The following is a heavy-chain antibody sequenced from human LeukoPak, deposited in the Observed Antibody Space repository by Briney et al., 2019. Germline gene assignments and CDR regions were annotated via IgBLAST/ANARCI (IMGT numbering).Heavy chain of an antibody. D-gene: IGHD1-7*01. Sequence: GGSLRLSCAASGFSFNTYYMNWVRQAPWKGLEWVANINQDGSKKYYMDSMKDRFTISRDNAENSLYLQMNSLRAEDTAVYYCSSGWNWAFDYWGQGTLVTVSS. CDR3: SSGWNWAFDY. CDR1: GFSFNTYY. J-gene: IGHJ4*02. V-gene: IGHV3-7*05. CDR2: INQDGSKK.